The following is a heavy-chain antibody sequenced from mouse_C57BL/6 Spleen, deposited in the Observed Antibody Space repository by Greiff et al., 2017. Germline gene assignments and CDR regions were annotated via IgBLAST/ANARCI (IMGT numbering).Heavy chain of an antibody. CDR1: GYTFTSYW. Sequence: QVQLQQPGAELVRPGSSVKLSCKASGYTFTSYWMGWVKQRPGPGLEWIGNIYPSDSETHYNQKFKDKATLTVDKSSSTAYMQLSSLTSEDAAVYYCESGGVDYSGYWYFDVGGTGTTVTVSS. CDR3: ESGGVDYSGYWYFDV. J-gene: IGHJ1*03. CDR2: IYPSDSET. V-gene: IGHV1-61*01. D-gene: IGHD2-4*01.